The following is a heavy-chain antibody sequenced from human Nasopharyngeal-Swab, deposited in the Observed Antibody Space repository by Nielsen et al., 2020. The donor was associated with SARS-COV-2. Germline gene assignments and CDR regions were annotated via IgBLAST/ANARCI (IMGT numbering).Heavy chain of an antibody. CDR2: IISIFGSA. Sequence: SVKVSCKASGCTLSSYAISWLRQPPGQGLEWMGGIISIFGSANYAQKLQGRVTITVDESTSTAYMELSSLRSEDTAVYYCATPGDIVVVPAAYGHFQLWGQGTLVTVSS. V-gene: IGHV1-69*13. J-gene: IGHJ1*01. D-gene: IGHD2-2*01. CDR1: GCTLSSYA. CDR3: ATPGDIVVVPAAYGHFQL.